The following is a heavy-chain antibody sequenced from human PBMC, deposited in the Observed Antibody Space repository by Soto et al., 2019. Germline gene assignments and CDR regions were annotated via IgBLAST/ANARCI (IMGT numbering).Heavy chain of an antibody. CDR3: VRQYYDFWTDYPDFDY. J-gene: IGHJ4*02. D-gene: IGHD3-3*01. V-gene: IGHV1-18*04. CDR2: ISPNSGRP. Sequence: ASVKVSCKASGYTFTKYDISWVRQAPGQGLEWLGLISPNSGRPSYAQKFEGRDTMTTDTSTTTAYLELRSLRSDDTAVYYCVRQYYDFWTDYPDFDYWGQGTLVTVSS. CDR1: GYTFTKYD.